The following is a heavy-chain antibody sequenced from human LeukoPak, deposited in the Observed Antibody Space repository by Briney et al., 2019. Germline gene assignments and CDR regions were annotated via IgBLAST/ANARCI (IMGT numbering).Heavy chain of an antibody. J-gene: IGHJ6*03. D-gene: IGHD4-23*01. CDR2: IYYTGST. V-gene: IGHV4-39*01. Sequence: SETLSLTCTVSGGSLSSSSYYRGWLRQPPGKGLEWIGSIYYTGSTYYNPSLKSRVSISVDTSKNQFSLKVSSVTAADTAVYYCARLHYGGNYGYYYYYMGVWGKGTMVTISS. CDR1: GGSLSSSSYY. CDR3: ARLHYGGNYGYYYYYMGV.